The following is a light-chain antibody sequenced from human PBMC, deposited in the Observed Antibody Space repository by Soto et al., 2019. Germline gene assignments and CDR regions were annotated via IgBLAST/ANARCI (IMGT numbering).Light chain of an antibody. J-gene: IGKJ1*01. V-gene: IGKV1-39*01. CDR1: QSIDSY. CDR2: AAS. CDR3: QQSYNMPWT. Sequence: DIQMTQSPSSLSASVGDRVTITCRTSQSIDSYLNWYQEKPGKAPNLLIYAASSLQSGVPSRFSGSGSGTDFTLTITSLQPEDFATYYCQQSYNMPWTFGQGTKVEVK.